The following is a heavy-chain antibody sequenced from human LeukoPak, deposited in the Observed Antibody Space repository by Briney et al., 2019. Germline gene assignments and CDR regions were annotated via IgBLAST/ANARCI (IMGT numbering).Heavy chain of an antibody. Sequence: ASVKVSCKASGYSFTDYYVHWVRQAPGQGLEWMGWIHPNSGGTNSAQKFQGRVTMTRDTSISTAYMELSRLTSDDTAVYYCARAPVGRLDWFDPWGQGTLVTVSS. CDR3: ARAPVGRLDWFDP. CDR1: GYSFTDYY. V-gene: IGHV1-2*02. CDR2: IHPNSGGT. J-gene: IGHJ5*02. D-gene: IGHD3-10*01.